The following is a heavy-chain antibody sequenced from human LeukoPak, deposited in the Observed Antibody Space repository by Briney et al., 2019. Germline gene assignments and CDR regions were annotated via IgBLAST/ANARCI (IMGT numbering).Heavy chain of an antibody. D-gene: IGHD5-18*01. CDR1: GFTFSTYS. J-gene: IGHJ4*02. Sequence: PGGSLRLSCAASGFTFSTYSMNWVRQAPGKGLEWVAFIRYDGSNKYYADSVKGRFTISRDNSKNTLYLQVNSLRAEDTAVYYCARDLANSYGSLGYWGQGTLVTVSS. CDR2: IRYDGSNK. CDR3: ARDLANSYGSLGY. V-gene: IGHV3-30*02.